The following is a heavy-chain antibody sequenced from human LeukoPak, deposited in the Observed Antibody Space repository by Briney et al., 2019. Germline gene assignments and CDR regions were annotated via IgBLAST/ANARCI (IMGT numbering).Heavy chain of an antibody. V-gene: IGHV1-69*04. CDR3: ATDLTHDFWSGYLEDY. CDR1: GGTFSSYA. Sequence: SVKVSCKASGGTFSSYAISWVRQAPGQGLEWMGRIIPILGIANYAQKFQGRVTITADKSTSTAYMELSSLRSEDTAVYYCATDLTHDFWSGYLEDYWGQGTLVTVSS. J-gene: IGHJ4*02. CDR2: IIPILGIA. D-gene: IGHD3-3*01.